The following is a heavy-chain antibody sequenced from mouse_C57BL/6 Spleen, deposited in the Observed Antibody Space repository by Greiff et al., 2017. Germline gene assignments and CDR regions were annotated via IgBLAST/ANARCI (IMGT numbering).Heavy chain of an antibody. CDR2: ISDGGSYT. Sequence: EVMLVEPGGGLVKPGGSLKLSCAASGFTFRSYAMSWVRQTPEKRLAWVATISDGGSYTYYPDNVKCQFTSSRDNSKNNLYLPISHLKSEDTAMYYWTRGGGNYGSYCDYWGQGTTLTCSS. CDR1: GFTFRSYA. V-gene: IGHV5-4*03. D-gene: IGHD2-1*01. CDR3: TRGGGNYGSYCDY. J-gene: IGHJ2*01.